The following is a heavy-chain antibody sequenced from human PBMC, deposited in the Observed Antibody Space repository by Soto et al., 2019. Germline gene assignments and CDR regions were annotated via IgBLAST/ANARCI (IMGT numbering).Heavy chain of an antibody. CDR2: IYYSGST. CDR3: ARDPVLRYFDWSPLYGMDV. D-gene: IGHD3-9*01. V-gene: IGHV4-61*01. J-gene: IGHJ6*02. CDR1: GGSVSSGSYY. Sequence: PSETLSLTCTVSGGSVSSGSYYWSWIRQPPGKGLEWIGYIYYSGSTNYNPSLKSRVTISVDTSKNQFSLKLSSVTAADTAVYYCARDPVLRYFDWSPLYGMDVWGQGTTVTVSS.